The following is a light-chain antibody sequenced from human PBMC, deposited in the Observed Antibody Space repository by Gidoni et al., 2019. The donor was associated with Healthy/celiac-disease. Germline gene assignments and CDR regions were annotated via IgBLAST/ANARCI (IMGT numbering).Light chain of an antibody. CDR3: QQYNNWPPTGFT. CDR2: GAS. Sequence: EIVMTQSPATLSVSPGESATLSCRASQSVSSNLAWYQQKPGQAPRLLIYGASTRATGIPARFSGSGSGTEFTLTISSLQSEDFAVYYCQQYNNWPPTGFTFGQGTKLEIK. V-gene: IGKV3-15*01. J-gene: IGKJ2*01. CDR1: QSVSSN.